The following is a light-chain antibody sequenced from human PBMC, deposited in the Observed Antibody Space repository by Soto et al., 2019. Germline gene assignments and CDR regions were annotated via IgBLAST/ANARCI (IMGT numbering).Light chain of an antibody. V-gene: IGKV1-9*01. J-gene: IGKJ5*01. CDR2: GAS. CDR1: QTINSY. CDR3: QQLNTYPIT. Sequence: DIQVTQPPSSLSASVGDRVTITCRASQTINSYLNWYQQKPPKAPELLIYGASTLQSGVPSRFSGSGSGTEFTLTISSLQPEDFATYYCQQLNTYPITFAQGTRLEI.